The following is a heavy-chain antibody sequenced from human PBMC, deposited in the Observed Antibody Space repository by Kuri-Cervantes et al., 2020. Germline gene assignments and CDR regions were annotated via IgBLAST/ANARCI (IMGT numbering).Heavy chain of an antibody. D-gene: IGHD6-6*01. J-gene: IGHJ4*02. V-gene: IGHV5-51*01. Sequence: GESLKISCKGSGYSFTNSWIGWVRQMPGKGLEWMGIIYPADSDTRYSPSFQGQVTISADKSIAAAYLQWSSLKASDTAMYYCALYSSSSGSHDSDYWGQGTLVTVSS. CDR1: GYSFTNSW. CDR3: ALYSSSSGSHDSDY. CDR2: IYPADSDT.